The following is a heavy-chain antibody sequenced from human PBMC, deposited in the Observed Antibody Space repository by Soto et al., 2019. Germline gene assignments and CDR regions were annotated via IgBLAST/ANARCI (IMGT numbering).Heavy chain of an antibody. J-gene: IGHJ5*02. CDR2: INHSGST. CDR3: ARYDFWSGWNWFDP. D-gene: IGHD3-3*01. CDR1: GGSFSGYY. V-gene: IGHV4-34*01. Sequence: PSETLSLTCAVYGGSFSGYYWSWIRQPPGKGLEWIGEINHSGSTNYNPSLKSRVTISVDTSKNQFSLKLSSVTAADTAVYYCARYDFWSGWNWFDPWGQGTLVTVSS.